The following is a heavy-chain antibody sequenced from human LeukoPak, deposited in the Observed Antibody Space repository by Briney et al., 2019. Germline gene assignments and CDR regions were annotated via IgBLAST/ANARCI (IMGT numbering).Heavy chain of an antibody. V-gene: IGHV1-2*02. CDR1: GYTFTDYY. CDR3: ARVKDRISMVRGVLSPQNYYYYYMDV. D-gene: IGHD3-10*01. J-gene: IGHJ6*03. CDR2: INPNSGGT. Sequence: ASVKVSCKASGYTFTDYYMHWVRQAPGQGLEWMGWINPNSGGTNYAQKFQGRVTMTRDTSISTAYMELSRLRSDDTAVYYCARVKDRISMVRGVLSPQNYYYYYMDVWGKGTTVTISS.